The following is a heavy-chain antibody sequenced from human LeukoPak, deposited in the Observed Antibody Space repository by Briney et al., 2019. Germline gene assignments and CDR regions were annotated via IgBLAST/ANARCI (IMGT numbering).Heavy chain of an antibody. Sequence: KPGGSLRLSCAASGFPFSSFSMNWVRQAPGTGLEWVACIGSSSTYIYYADSVKGRFTISRDNAKNSLSLQMNSLRAEDTAVYYCARDSGSNGLYYYVGVWGKGTTVTVSS. CDR3: ARDSGSNGLYYYVGV. CDR2: IGSSSTYI. V-gene: IGHV3-21*01. J-gene: IGHJ6*03. D-gene: IGHD1-1*01. CDR1: GFPFSSFS.